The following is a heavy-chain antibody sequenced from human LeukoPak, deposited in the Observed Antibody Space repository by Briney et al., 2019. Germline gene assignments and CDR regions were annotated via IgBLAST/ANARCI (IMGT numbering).Heavy chain of an antibody. J-gene: IGHJ3*02. D-gene: IGHD7-27*01. V-gene: IGHV4-39*07. CDR2: IYYSGST. CDR1: GGSISSSSYY. Sequence: PSETLSLTCTVSGGSISSSSYYWGWIRQPPGKGLEWIGSIYYSGSTYYNPSLKSRVTISVDTSKNQFSLKLSSVTAADTAVYYCARDVTGPAPDAFDIWGQGTMVTVSS. CDR3: ARDVTGPAPDAFDI.